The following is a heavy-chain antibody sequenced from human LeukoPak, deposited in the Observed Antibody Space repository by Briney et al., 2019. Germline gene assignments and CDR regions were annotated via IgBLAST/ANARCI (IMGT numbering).Heavy chain of an antibody. V-gene: IGHV3-30*18. CDR3: AKTISPSYNCFDP. CDR2: ISYDGSNE. Sequence: GGSLRLSCAASGFTFNIYGMHWVRQAPGKGLEWVAFISYDGSNEYYADSVKGRFTIYRDNSKNTLYPQMNSLRSEDTAVYYCAKTISPSYNCFDPWGQGTLVTVSS. CDR1: GFTFNIYG. D-gene: IGHD1-14*01. J-gene: IGHJ5*02.